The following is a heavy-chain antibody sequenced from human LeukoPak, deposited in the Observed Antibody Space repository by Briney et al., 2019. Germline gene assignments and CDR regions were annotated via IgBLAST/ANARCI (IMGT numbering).Heavy chain of an antibody. CDR2: ISYDGSNK. CDR1: GFTFSSYR. V-gene: IGHV3-30*18. CDR3: AKEVRGMDV. J-gene: IGHJ6*02. Sequence: GRSLRLSCAASGFTFSSYRMHWVRQAPGKGLEWVAVISYDGSNKYYADSVKGRFTISRDNSKNTLYLQMNSLRAEDTAVYYCAKEVRGMDVWGQGTTVTVSS. D-gene: IGHD4-11*01.